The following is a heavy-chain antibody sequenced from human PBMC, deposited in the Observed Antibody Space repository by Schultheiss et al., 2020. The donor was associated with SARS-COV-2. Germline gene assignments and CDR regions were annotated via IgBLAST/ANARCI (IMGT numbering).Heavy chain of an antibody. CDR2: INQDGSEK. CDR3: ARDPGDIVVVVAASPDAFDI. D-gene: IGHD2-15*01. CDR1: GFTFSDYG. V-gene: IGHV3-7*01. Sequence: GGSLRLSCAASGFTFSDYGMHWVRQAPGKGLEWVANINQDGSEKYYVDSVKGRFTISRDNAKNSLYLQMNSLRAEDTAVYYCARDPGDIVVVVAASPDAFDIWGQGTMVTVSS. J-gene: IGHJ3*02.